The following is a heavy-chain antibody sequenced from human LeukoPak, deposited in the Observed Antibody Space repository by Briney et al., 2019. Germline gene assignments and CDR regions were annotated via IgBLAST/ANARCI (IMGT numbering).Heavy chain of an antibody. CDR2: INALNPVDSDT. CDR3: VRRPPRTGAEIDF. V-gene: IGHV5-51*01. Sequence: GESLKLSCKGSGYRFTDYWIGWVRQMPGKGLEWIAIINALNPVDSDTRYSPSFQGDVTISVDKSISTAYLQLNSLKASDTAIYYCVRRPPRTGAEIDFLGQGTQVTVSS. CDR1: GYRFTDYW. D-gene: IGHD3/OR15-3a*01. J-gene: IGHJ4*02.